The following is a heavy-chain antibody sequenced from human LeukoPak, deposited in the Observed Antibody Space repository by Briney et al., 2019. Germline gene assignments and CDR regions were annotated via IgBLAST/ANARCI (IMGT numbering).Heavy chain of an antibody. J-gene: IGHJ6*03. CDR1: GGSIRSSSYY. CDR3: ARVSGHYYFYYYMDV. CDR2: VYYSGTT. Sequence: SETLSLTCTVSGGSIRSSSYYWGWIRQPPGKGLEWIGTVYYSGTTSYNPSLKSRVTISVDTSKNHFFLKLSSVTAADTAVYFCARVSGHYYFYYYMDVWGKGTTVTVSS. V-gene: IGHV4-39*07.